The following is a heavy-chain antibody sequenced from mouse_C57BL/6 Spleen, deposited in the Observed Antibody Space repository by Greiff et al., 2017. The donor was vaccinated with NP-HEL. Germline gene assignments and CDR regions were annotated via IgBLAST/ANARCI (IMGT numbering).Heavy chain of an antibody. CDR1: GFSLTSYA. CDR3: ARNSLNWDDRYFDV. Sequence: VKLMESGPGLVAPSQSLSITCTVSGFSLTSYAISWVRQPPGKGLEWLGVIWTGGGTNYNSALKSRLSISKDNSKSQVFLKMNSLQTDDTARYYCARNSLNWDDRYFDVWGTGTTVTVSS. CDR2: IWTGGGT. V-gene: IGHV2-9-1*01. J-gene: IGHJ1*03. D-gene: IGHD4-1*02.